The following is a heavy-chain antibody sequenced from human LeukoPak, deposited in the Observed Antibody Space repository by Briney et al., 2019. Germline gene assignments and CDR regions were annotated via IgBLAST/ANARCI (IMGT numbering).Heavy chain of an antibody. CDR3: ARAPEYCGGDCYSDY. CDR1: GFTFDDYG. J-gene: IGHJ4*02. Sequence: GGSLRLSCAASGFTFDDYGMSWVRQAPGKGLEWVSGINWNGGSTGYADSVKGRFTISRDNAKNSLYLQMNSLRAEDTAVYYCARAPEYCGGDCYSDYWGQGTLVTVSS. CDR2: INWNGGST. D-gene: IGHD2-21*02. V-gene: IGHV3-20*04.